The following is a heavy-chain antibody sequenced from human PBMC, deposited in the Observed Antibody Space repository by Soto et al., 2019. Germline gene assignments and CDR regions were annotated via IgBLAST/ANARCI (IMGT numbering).Heavy chain of an antibody. CDR1: GGTFSSYA. V-gene: IGHV1-69*13. J-gene: IGHJ6*02. CDR3: ARDSSSYYDILTGYYQYYYYYGMDV. Sequence: ASVKVSCKASGGTFSSYAISWVRQAPGQRIEWMRGIIPIFGTANYAQKFQGRVTITADESTSTAYMELSSLRSEGTAVYYCARDSSSYYDILTGYYQYYYYYGMDVWGQGTTVTVSS. D-gene: IGHD3-9*01. CDR2: IIPIFGTA.